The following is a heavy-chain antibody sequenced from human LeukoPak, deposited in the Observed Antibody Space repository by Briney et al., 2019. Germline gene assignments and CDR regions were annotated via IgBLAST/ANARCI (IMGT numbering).Heavy chain of an antibody. CDR1: GFTFSSFA. CDR3: AKPRTTGLGWAQFDY. Sequence: QAGGSLRPSCAASGFTFSSFAMTWVRQAPGKGLEWVSGFDGNGPNTYYADSVKGRWTISRDNSRNTLYLEMNSLRPEDTAIYYCAKPRTTGLGWAQFDYWGQGSLVTVSS. V-gene: IGHV3-23*01. J-gene: IGHJ4*02. CDR2: FDGNGPNT. D-gene: IGHD2-8*02.